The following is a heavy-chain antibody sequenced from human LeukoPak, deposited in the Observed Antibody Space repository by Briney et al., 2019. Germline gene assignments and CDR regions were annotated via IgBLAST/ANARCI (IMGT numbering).Heavy chain of an antibody. CDR2: INPSGGST. Sequence: ASVKVSCKASGYTFTSYYMHWVRQAPGQGLEWMGIINPSGGSTSYAQKFQGRVTMTRDTSTSTVYMELSSLRSEDTAVYYCARKFRASRFGELHPLGYWGQGTLVTVSS. V-gene: IGHV1-46*01. CDR1: GYTFTSYY. J-gene: IGHJ4*02. D-gene: IGHD3-10*01. CDR3: ARKFRASRFGELHPLGY.